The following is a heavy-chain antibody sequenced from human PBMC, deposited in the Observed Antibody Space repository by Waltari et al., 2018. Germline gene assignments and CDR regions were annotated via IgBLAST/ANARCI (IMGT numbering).Heavy chain of an antibody. D-gene: IGHD2-15*01. Sequence: QVQLVQSGAEVKKPGASVKVACTASGYTFTGHCIHCVRQAPGQGLEWMGRINPNSGGTNYAQKFQGRVTMTRDTSISTAYMELSRLRSDDTAVYYCAIVAEHYGMDVWGQGTTVTVSS. CDR3: AIVAEHYGMDV. CDR2: INPNSGGT. J-gene: IGHJ6*02. V-gene: IGHV1-2*06. CDR1: GYTFTGHC.